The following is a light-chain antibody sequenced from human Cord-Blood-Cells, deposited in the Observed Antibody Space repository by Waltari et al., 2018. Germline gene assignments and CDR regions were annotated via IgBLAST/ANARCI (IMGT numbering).Light chain of an antibody. V-gene: IGKV1-8*01. CDR3: QQYYSYPFL. J-gene: IGKJ3*01. CDR2: AAS. Sequence: AIRMTQSPSSLSASTGDRVTITCRASQGISSYLAWYQQKPGKAPKLLIYAASTLQSGVPSRFSGSGSGTDFTLTISCLQSEDFATYYCQQYYSYPFLLGPGTKVDIK. CDR1: QGISSY.